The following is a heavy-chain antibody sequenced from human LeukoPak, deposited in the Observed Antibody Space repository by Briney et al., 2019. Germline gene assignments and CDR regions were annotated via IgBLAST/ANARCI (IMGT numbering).Heavy chain of an antibody. V-gene: IGHV1-2*02. J-gene: IGHJ4*02. CDR1: GYTFTGYY. D-gene: IGHD5-24*01. CDR3: ARDLSVVRRWLQIIFGY. CDR2: INPNSGGT. Sequence: VSVKVSCKASGYTFTGYYMHWVRQAPGQGLEWMGWINPNSGGTNYAQKFQGRVTMTRDTSISTAYMELSRLRSDDTAVYYCARDLSVVRRWLQIIFGYWGQGTLVTVSS.